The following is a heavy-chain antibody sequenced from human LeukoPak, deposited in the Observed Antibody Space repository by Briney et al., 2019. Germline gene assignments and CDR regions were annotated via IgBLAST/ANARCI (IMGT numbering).Heavy chain of an antibody. V-gene: IGHV4-61*02. CDR3: ARGGVVVPFDY. CDR2: IYTSGST. Sequence: SETLSLTCTVSGGSISSGSYDWSWIRQPAGKGLGWIGRIYTSGSTNYHPSLKSRVTISVDTSKNQFSLKLSSVTAADTAVYYCARGGVVVPFDYWGQGTLVTVSS. J-gene: IGHJ4*02. CDR1: GGSISSGSYD. D-gene: IGHD3-22*01.